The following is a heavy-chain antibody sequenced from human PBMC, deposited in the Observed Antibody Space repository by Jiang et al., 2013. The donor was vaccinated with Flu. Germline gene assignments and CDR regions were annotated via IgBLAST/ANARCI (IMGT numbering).Heavy chain of an antibody. D-gene: IGHD3-3*01. CDR2: ISYDGSKE. Sequence: VQLLESGGGVVQPGRSLRLSCAASGFTFSSYGMHWVRQAPGKGLEWVAVISYDGSKEDYAASVKGRFTISRDESKKTLYLEMDSLRPEDTAVYYCARDPYSYYDFWNGYEERCFDYWGQGTLVTVSS. CDR3: ARDPYSYYDFWNGYEERCFDY. J-gene: IGHJ4*02. V-gene: IGHV3-30*03. CDR1: GFTFSSYG.